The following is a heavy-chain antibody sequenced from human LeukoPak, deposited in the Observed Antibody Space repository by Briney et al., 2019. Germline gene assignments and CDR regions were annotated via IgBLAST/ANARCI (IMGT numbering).Heavy chain of an antibody. Sequence: SETLSLTCTVSGYSIRSGYYWGWIRQPPGKGLEWIGSIYHSGSTYYNPSLMSRVTISVDTSKNQFSLKLSSVTAADTAVYYCARAVSYGDYRVMDYWGQGTLVTVSS. CDR3: ARAVSYGDYRVMDY. J-gene: IGHJ4*02. CDR2: IYHSGST. CDR1: GYSIRSGYY. V-gene: IGHV4-38-2*02. D-gene: IGHD4-17*01.